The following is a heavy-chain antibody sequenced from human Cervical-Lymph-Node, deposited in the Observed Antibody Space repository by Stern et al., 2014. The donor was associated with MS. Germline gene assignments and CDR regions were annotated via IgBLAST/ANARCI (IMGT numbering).Heavy chain of an antibody. CDR1: GGSISSSSYY. CDR2: IYYSGST. CDR3: ARHALGSRVAGIFFFDY. Sequence: QVQLQESGPGLVKPSETLSLTCTVSGGSISSSSYYWGWIRQPPGKGLEWIGSIYYSGSTYYNPSLKSRVTISEDTPKTQFSWKLSSGTAADTAVYYCARHALGSRVAGIFFFDYWGQGTLVTVSS. V-gene: IGHV4-39*01. D-gene: IGHD6-19*01. J-gene: IGHJ4*02.